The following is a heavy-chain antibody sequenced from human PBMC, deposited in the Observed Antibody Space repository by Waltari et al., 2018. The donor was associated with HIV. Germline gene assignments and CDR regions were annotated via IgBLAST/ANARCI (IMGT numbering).Heavy chain of an antibody. J-gene: IGHJ6*02. D-gene: IGHD5-12*01. CDR1: GGSISSSSYY. V-gene: IGHV4-39*07. CDR3: ARIAEMATMYYYYYGMDV. CDR2: IYYSGST. Sequence: QLQLQESGPGLVKPSETLSLTCTVSGGSISSSSYYWGWIRQPPGKGLEWIGSIYYSGSTYYNPALKSRVTISVDTSKNQFSLKLSSVTAADTAVYYCARIAEMATMYYYYYGMDVWGQGTTVTVS.